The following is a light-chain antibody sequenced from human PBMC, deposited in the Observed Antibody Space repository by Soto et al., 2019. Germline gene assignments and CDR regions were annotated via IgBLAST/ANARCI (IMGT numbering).Light chain of an antibody. CDR3: SSYTSSNTPYV. J-gene: IGLJ1*01. CDR2: EVS. Sequence: QSALTQPASVPGSPGQSITISCTGTSSDIGGYNYVSWYQQRPGEAPKLMIYEVSNRPSGVSHRFSGSKSDNTASLTISGIQTEDEAYDYCSSYTSSNTPYVFGTGTKVNVL. V-gene: IGLV2-14*01. CDR1: SSDIGGYNY.